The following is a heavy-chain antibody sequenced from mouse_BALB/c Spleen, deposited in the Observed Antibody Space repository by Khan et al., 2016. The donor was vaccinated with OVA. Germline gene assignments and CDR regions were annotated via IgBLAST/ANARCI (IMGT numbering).Heavy chain of an antibody. D-gene: IGHD2-2*01. CDR2: IDPFSGGT. CDR1: GYSFTSYY. J-gene: IGHJ3*01. V-gene: IGHV1S135*01. Sequence: VQLQQSGPELMKPGASVKISCKASGYSFTSYYIHWVMQSPGKSLEWIGYIDPFSGGTTYNQKFKGKATLTADKSSSTAYIHLSSLTSEDSAVYYCTRHGYVAWFTYWGQGTLVTVSA. CDR3: TRHGYVAWFTY.